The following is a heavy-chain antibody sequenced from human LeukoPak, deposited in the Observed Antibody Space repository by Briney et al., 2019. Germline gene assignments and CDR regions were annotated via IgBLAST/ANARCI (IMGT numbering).Heavy chain of an antibody. V-gene: IGHV3-21*01. CDR1: GFTFSSYS. D-gene: IGHD3-10*01. Sequence: PGGSLRLSCAASGFTFSSYSMNWVRQAPGKGLEWVSSISSSSSYIYYADSVKGRFTISRDNAKNSLYLQMNSLRAEDTAVYYCAREMDGSGTENPGYWDQGTLVTVSS. CDR2: ISSSSSYI. CDR3: AREMDGSGTENPGY. J-gene: IGHJ4*02.